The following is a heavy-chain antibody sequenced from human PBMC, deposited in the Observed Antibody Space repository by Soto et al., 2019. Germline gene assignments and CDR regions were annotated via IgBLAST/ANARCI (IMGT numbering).Heavy chain of an antibody. CDR3: ARDTFLCPTCFDY. J-gene: IGHJ4*02. D-gene: IGHD2-2*01. CDR1: GYTFTSYA. CDR2: INAGNGNT. Sequence: ASVKVSCKASGYTFTSYAMHWVRQAPGQRLEWMGWINAGNGNTKYSQKFQGRVTITRDTSASTAYMELSSLRSEDTAVYYCARDTFLCPTCFDYWGQGTLVTVSS. V-gene: IGHV1-3*01.